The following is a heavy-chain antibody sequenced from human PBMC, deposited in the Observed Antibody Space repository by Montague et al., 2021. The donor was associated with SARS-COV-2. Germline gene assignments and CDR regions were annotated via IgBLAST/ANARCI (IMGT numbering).Heavy chain of an antibody. D-gene: IGHD3-22*01. J-gene: IGHJ6*02. CDR3: ARDTRIAMLVVVTRYGLDV. V-gene: IGHV4-39*07. Sequence: SETLSLTCTVSGGSISSSSYYWGWIRQPPGKGLEWIGSIYYTGSTYYNPSLKSRVTISVDTSKNQFSLKLSSVTAADTAVYYCARDTRIAMLVVVTRYGLDVRGQGTMVTVSS. CDR1: GGSISSSSYY. CDR2: IYYTGST.